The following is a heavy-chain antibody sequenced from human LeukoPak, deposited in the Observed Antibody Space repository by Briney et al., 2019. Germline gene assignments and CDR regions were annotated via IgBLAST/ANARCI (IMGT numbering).Heavy chain of an antibody. J-gene: IGHJ4*02. Sequence: GGSLRLSCAASGFTFSSYEMNWVRQAPGKGLEWVSYISSSGSTIYYADSVKGRFTISRDNSKNTLYLQMNSLRAEDTAIYYCAKLLWFGEGRADYWGQGTLVTVSS. D-gene: IGHD3-10*01. CDR2: ISSSGSTI. V-gene: IGHV3-48*03. CDR1: GFTFSSYE. CDR3: AKLLWFGEGRADY.